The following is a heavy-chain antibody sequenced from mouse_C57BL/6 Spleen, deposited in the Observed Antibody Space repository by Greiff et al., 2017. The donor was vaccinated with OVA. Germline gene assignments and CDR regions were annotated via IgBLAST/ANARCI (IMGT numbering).Heavy chain of an antibody. D-gene: IGHD2-4*01. J-gene: IGHJ1*03. V-gene: IGHV3-6*01. CDR1: GYSITSGYY. Sequence: EVKLMESGPGLVKPSQSLSLTCSVTGYSITSGYYWNWIRQFPGNKLEWMGYISYDGSNNYNPSLKNRISITRDTSKNQFFLKLNSVTTEDTATYYCARERDYDEYFDVWGTGTTVTVSS. CDR3: ARERDYDEYFDV. CDR2: ISYDGSN.